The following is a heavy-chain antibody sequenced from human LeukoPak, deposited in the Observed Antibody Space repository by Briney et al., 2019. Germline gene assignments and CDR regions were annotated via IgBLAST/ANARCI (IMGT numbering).Heavy chain of an antibody. V-gene: IGHV3-23*01. J-gene: IGHJ4*02. CDR2: ISASGP. CDR1: GFTFSRLA. CDR3: AKDHESDGYPCLDH. Sequence: GGSLRLSCAASGFTFSRLAMTWVRQAPGKGLEWVSTISASGPYYADAVRGRFTVSRDNSRNTLSLQMDSLRAEDTAVYYCAKDHESDGYPCLDHWGLGTLVTVSS. D-gene: IGHD3-22*01.